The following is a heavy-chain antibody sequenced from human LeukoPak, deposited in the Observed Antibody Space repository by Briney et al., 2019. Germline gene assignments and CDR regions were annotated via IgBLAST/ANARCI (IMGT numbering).Heavy chain of an antibody. D-gene: IGHD3-3*02. CDR1: GYTLPSYV. V-gene: IGHV1-18*01. CDR3: ARKHFQKDDY. J-gene: IGHJ4*02. CDR2: ISAYNGNK. Sequence: ASVKVSRKASGYTLPSYVIRGVRQAPGKGREWMGWISAYNGNKNYAQKLQGRVTMTKDTSKSTAYQELRSLRSDDTAVYYCARKHFQKDDYWGQGTLVTVSS.